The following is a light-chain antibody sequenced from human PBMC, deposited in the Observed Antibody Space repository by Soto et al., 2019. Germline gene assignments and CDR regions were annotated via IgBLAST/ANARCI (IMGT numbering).Light chain of an antibody. V-gene: IGKV3-20*01. CDR2: GAS. J-gene: IGKJ1*01. CDR1: ESVPSNY. CDR3: QQYGNSPT. Sequence: EPVLTQSPGTLSLSPGERATLSCRASESVPSNYLAWYQQKPGQAPRLLIFGASNRATGIPDRFSGSGSGTDFTLTISRLEPEDFAVYYCQQYGNSPTFGPGTKVDIK.